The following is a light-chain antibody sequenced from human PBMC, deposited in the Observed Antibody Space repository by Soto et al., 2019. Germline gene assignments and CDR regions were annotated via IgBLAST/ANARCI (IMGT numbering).Light chain of an antibody. CDR3: QQYNKWPYT. CDR1: QSVGRN. V-gene: IGKV3-15*01. Sequence: EIVMTQSPVALSVSPGESAALSCRASQSVGRNFAWYQQRPGQAPRVLIYGTSTRATGVPARFSGSGSGTDFTLTISSLQSEDFAVYYCQQYNKWPYTFGQGNRLEIK. J-gene: IGKJ2*01. CDR2: GTS.